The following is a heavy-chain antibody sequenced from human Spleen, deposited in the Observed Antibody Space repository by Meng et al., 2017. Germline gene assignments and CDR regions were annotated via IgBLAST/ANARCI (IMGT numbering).Heavy chain of an antibody. D-gene: IGHD1-26*01. Sequence: LRLSCTVSGGSISSGGYYWSWIRQHPGKGLEWIGYIYYSGSTYYNPSLKSRVTFSVDTSKNQFSLKLSSVTAADTAVYYCARGEDSGSYYDYWGQGTLVTVSS. CDR3: ARGEDSGSYYDY. V-gene: IGHV4-31*03. CDR2: IYYSGST. J-gene: IGHJ4*02. CDR1: GGSISSGGYY.